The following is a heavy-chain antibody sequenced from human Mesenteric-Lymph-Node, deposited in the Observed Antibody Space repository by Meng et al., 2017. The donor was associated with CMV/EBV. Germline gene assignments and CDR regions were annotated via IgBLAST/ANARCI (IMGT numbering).Heavy chain of an antibody. D-gene: IGHD2-2*01. Sequence: SVKVSCKASGGTFSSYTISWVRQAPGQGLEWMGRIIPILGIANYAQKFQGRVTITADKSTSTAYMELSSLRSEDTAVYYCARDGGEYCSSTSCYFFDCWGQGTLVTVSS. CDR1: GGTFSSYT. V-gene: IGHV1-69*04. J-gene: IGHJ4*02. CDR2: IIPILGIA. CDR3: ARDGGEYCSSTSCYFFDC.